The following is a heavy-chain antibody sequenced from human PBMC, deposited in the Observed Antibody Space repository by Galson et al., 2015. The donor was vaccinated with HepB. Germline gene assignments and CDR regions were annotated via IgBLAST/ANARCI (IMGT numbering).Heavy chain of an antibody. CDR2: ISSSSSYI. CDR3: AKDPKSFIYGDYGYFDY. Sequence: SLRLSCAASGFTFSSYSMNWVRQAPGKGLEWVSSISSSSSYIYYADSVKGRFTISRDNAKNSLYLQMNSLRAEDTAVYYCAKDPKSFIYGDYGYFDYWGQGTLVTVSS. J-gene: IGHJ4*02. D-gene: IGHD4-17*01. CDR1: GFTFSSYS. V-gene: IGHV3-21*01.